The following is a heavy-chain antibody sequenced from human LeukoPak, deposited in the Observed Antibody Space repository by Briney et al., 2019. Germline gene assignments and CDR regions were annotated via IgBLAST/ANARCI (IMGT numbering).Heavy chain of an antibody. CDR1: GFTFSIYG. J-gene: IGHJ5*02. V-gene: IGHV3-30*18. CDR2: IANDAKTT. Sequence: GGSLRLSCTASGFTFSIYGTHWVRQAPGEGLEWVAVIANDAKTTYYADSVKGRFTISRDNSKNTLYLQMNSLRAEDTAVYYCTKEGLPSGSSWSAWFDPWGQGTLVTVSS. D-gene: IGHD3-10*01. CDR3: TKEGLPSGSSWSAWFDP.